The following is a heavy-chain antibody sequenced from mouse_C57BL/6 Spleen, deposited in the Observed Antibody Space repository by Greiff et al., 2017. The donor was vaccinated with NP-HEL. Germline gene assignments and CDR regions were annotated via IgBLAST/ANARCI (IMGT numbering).Heavy chain of an antibody. CDR2: INPNYGTT. CDR1: GYSFTDYN. Sequence: VQLQQSGPELVKPGASVKISCKASGYSFTDYNMNWVKQSNGKSLEWIGVINPNYGTTSYNQTFKGKATLTVDQSSSTAYMQLNSLTSEDSAVYYCAHYYGSSPYWYFDVWGTGTTVTVSS. CDR3: AHYYGSSPYWYFDV. J-gene: IGHJ1*03. D-gene: IGHD1-1*01. V-gene: IGHV1-39*01.